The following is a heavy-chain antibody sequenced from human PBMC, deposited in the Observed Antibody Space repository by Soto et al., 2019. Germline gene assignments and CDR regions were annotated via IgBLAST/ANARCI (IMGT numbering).Heavy chain of an antibody. V-gene: IGHV3-21*04. CDR1: VFTFISHT. CDR3: SREVNSVVRQEDDH. CDR2: ISGSGSP. J-gene: IGHJ4*02. Sequence: EVQLVESGGGLVKPVGSLRLSCAVSVFTFISHTLNWVRKSPGKGLECVSSISGSGSPYYADSVKGRFTISRDNAQNSLYLQMSSLRAGDTSVYYCSREVNSVVRQEDDHWCQGTLVTVSS. D-gene: IGHD3-10*01.